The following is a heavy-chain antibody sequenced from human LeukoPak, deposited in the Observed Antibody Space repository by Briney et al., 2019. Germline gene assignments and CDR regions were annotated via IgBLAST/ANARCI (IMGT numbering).Heavy chain of an antibody. CDR2: ISYDGSSK. Sequence: SGRSLRLSCVASGFTFSRHSIHWVRQAPGKGLDWVAVISYDGSSKYYADSVKGRFTISRDNSKNTLYLQMNSLRAEDTALYYSARDGLDYFGMDVWGQGTTVTVSS. J-gene: IGHJ6*02. CDR1: GFTFSRHS. V-gene: IGHV3-30-3*01. CDR3: ARDGLDYFGMDV.